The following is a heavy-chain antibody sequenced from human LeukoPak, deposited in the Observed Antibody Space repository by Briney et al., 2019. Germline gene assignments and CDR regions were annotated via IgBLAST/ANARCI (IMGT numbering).Heavy chain of an antibody. Sequence: SETLSLTCTVSGGSISSYYWSWIRQPAGKGLEWIGRIYTSGSTNYNPSLKSRVTMSVDTPKNQFSLKLSSVTAADTAVYYCARGGRRNGWFGELFYYYYMDVWGKGTTVTVPS. J-gene: IGHJ6*03. CDR1: GGSISSYY. CDR3: ARGGRRNGWFGELFYYYYMDV. V-gene: IGHV4-4*07. CDR2: IYTSGST. D-gene: IGHD3-10*01.